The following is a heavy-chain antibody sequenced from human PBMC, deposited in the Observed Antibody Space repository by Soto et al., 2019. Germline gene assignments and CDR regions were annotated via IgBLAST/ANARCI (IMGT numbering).Heavy chain of an antibody. Sequence: PGGSLRLSCAASGFTFSSYGMHWVRQAPGKGLEWVAVISYDGSNKYYADSVKGRFTISRDNSKNTLYLQMNSLRAEDTAVYYCAKGPLYAYWGQGTLVTVSS. D-gene: IGHD4-17*01. V-gene: IGHV3-30*18. J-gene: IGHJ4*02. CDR3: AKGPLYAY. CDR2: ISYDGSNK. CDR1: GFTFSSYG.